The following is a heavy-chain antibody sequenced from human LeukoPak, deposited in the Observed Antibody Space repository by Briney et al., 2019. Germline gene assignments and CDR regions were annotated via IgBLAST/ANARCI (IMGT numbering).Heavy chain of an antibody. CDR3: ARVGRAQWELLRY. V-gene: IGHV4-39*07. J-gene: IGHJ4*02. D-gene: IGHD1-26*01. CDR1: GGSISSSSYY. Sequence: SETLSLTCTVSGGSISSSSYYWGWIRQPPGKGLEWIGSIYYSGSTYYNPSLKSRVTISVDTSKNQFSLKLSSVTAADTAVYYCARVGRAQWELLRYWGQGTLVTVSS. CDR2: IYYSGST.